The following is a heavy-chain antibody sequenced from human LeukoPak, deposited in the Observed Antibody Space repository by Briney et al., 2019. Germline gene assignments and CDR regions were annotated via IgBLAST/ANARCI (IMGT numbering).Heavy chain of an antibody. CDR1: GGSISGSH. Sequence: SETLSLTCVVSGGSISGSHWSWIRQPPGKGLEWIGYIHYSGSTDYNPSLKSRVTLSVDMSKNQISLKLSSVTAADTAVYYCARTGGDCSSGLCYYGMDVWGQGTTVTVS. V-gene: IGHV4-59*01. J-gene: IGHJ6*02. CDR3: ARTGGDCSSGLCYYGMDV. CDR2: IHYSGST. D-gene: IGHD2-21*02.